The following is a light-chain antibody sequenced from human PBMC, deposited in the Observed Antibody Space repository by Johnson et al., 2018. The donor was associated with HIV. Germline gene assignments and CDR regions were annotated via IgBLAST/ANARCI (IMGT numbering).Light chain of an antibody. CDR1: SSNIGNND. Sequence: QSVLTQPPSVSAAPGQKVTISCSGSSSNIGNNDVSWYQQLPGTAPKLLIYENNKRPSGIPDRFSGSSSVTSATLGITGLQTGDEADYYCGTWDSSLSAFYVFGTGTKVTVL. CDR3: GTWDSSLSAFYV. V-gene: IGLV1-51*02. J-gene: IGLJ1*01. CDR2: ENN.